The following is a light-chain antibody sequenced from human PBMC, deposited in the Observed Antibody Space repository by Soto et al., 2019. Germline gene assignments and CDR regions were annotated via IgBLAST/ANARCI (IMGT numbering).Light chain of an antibody. V-gene: IGKV3-15*01. J-gene: IGKJ1*01. Sequence: EIVMTQSPASVSVSPGERATLSCRASQSVSRNLAWYQQRPGQAPRLLISGASTRATGIAARFSGSGSGTEFTLTISSLQPDDFATYYCQHYNSYSEAFGQGTKVDIK. CDR2: GAS. CDR3: QHYNSYSEA. CDR1: QSVSRN.